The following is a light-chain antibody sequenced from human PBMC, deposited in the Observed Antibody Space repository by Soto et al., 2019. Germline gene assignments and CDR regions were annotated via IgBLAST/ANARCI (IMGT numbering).Light chain of an antibody. CDR1: QSLSSSQ. J-gene: IGKJ5*01. Sequence: EIVLTQSPGTLSLSPGERGTLSCRASQSLSSSQLAWYQQKPGQAPRLLIYDASKRATGIPDRFSGSGSGTDFTLTISSLEPEDFAVYSCQQRSNWPITFGQGTRLETK. CDR3: QQRSNWPIT. V-gene: IGKV3D-20*02. CDR2: DAS.